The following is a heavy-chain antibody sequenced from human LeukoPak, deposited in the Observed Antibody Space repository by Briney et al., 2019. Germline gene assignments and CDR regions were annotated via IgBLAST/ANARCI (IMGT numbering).Heavy chain of an antibody. CDR2: IIPIFGTA. CDR3: AREGSSGIIPERYFDY. CDR1: GGTFSSYA. J-gene: IGHJ4*02. V-gene: IGHV1-69*13. Sequence: SVKVSCKASGGTFSSYAISWVRQAPGQGLEWMGGIIPIFGTANYAQKFQGRVTITADESTSTAYMELSSPRSEDTAVYYCAREGSSGIIPERYFDYWGQGTLVTVSS. D-gene: IGHD3-22*01.